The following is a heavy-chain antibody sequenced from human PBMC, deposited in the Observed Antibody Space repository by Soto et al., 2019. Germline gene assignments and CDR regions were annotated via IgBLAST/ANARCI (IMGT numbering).Heavy chain of an antibody. D-gene: IGHD3-10*01. CDR3: ASADTGAGGGDFYGMYV. J-gene: IGHJ6*02. Sequence: QVQLVQSGAEVKKPGSSVKVSCKASGGTFSSYAISWVRQAPGQGLEWMGGIIPIFGTANYAQKFQGRVTITADKTTSTADVELSSPSSEDTDVYYCASADTGAGGGDFYGMYVWGQGTTVTVSS. V-gene: IGHV1-69*06. CDR2: IIPIFGTA. CDR1: GGTFSSYA.